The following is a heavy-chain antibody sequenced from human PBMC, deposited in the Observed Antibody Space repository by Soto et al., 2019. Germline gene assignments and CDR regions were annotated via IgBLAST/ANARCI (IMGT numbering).Heavy chain of an antibody. CDR3: ARWGYCSGGSCYVNWFDP. D-gene: IGHD2-15*01. Sequence: SETLSLTCTVSGGSISSGGYYWSWIRQHPGKGLEWIGYIYYSGSTYYNPSLKSRVTISVDTSKNQFSLKLSSVTAADTAVYYCARWGYCSGGSCYVNWFDPWGQGTLVTVSS. CDR1: GGSISSGGYY. CDR2: IYYSGST. J-gene: IGHJ5*02. V-gene: IGHV4-31*03.